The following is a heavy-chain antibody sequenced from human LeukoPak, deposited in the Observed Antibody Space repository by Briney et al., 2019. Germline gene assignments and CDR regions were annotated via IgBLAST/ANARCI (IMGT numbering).Heavy chain of an antibody. CDR2: IYHSGTT. J-gene: IGHJ4*02. V-gene: IGHV4-59*01. CDR1: GGSINHFY. Sequence: PSETLSLTCNVSGGSINHFYWIWIRQPPGKGLEWIRYIYHSGTTNYSPSLKSRVTMSLDTSTSQFSLKVNSVTAADTAVYYCAREKRVVGAPHFDSWGQGTLVTVSS. D-gene: IGHD1-26*01. CDR3: AREKRVVGAPHFDS.